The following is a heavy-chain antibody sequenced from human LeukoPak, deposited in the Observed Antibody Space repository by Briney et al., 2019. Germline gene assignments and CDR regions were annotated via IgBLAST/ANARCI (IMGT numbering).Heavy chain of an antibody. CDR1: GYTFTGYY. V-gene: IGHV1-2*02. Sequence: GASVKVSCKASGYTFTGYYMHWVRQAPGQGLEWMGWINPNSGGTNYAQKFQGRVTMTRDTSISTAYMELSRLRSDDTAVYYCARGYCSGGSCFVGHWFDPWGQGTLVTVSS. CDR3: ARGYCSGGSCFVGHWFDP. D-gene: IGHD2-15*01. CDR2: INPNSGGT. J-gene: IGHJ5*02.